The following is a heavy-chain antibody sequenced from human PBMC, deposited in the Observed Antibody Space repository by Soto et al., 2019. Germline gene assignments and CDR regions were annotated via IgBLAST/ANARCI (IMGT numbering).Heavy chain of an antibody. CDR1: GFTFSDYY. CDR3: ARSGDNYNRLDY. J-gene: IGHJ4*02. Sequence: QVQLVESGGGLVKPGGSLRLSCEGSGFTFSDYYISWIRQAPGKGLEWISYSSNSGTFSRYADSVKGRFSISRDNTKNLLYLQMNSLRAEDTAVYYCARSGDNYNRLDYWGQGTPVTFSS. V-gene: IGHV3-11*06. CDR2: SSNSGTFS. D-gene: IGHD1-1*01.